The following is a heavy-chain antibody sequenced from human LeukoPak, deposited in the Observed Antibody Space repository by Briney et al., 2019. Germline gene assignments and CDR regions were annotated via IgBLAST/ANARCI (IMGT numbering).Heavy chain of an antibody. Sequence: PGGSLRLSCAASGFTFSGSAMHWVRQASGKGLEWVGRIRSKANSYATAYAASVKGRFTISRDDSKNTAYLQMNSLKTEDTAVYYCTSSRSVTPYYYYYYMDVWGKGTTVTVSS. D-gene: IGHD4-11*01. J-gene: IGHJ6*03. CDR1: GFTFSGSA. V-gene: IGHV3-73*01. CDR2: IRSKANSYAT. CDR3: TSSRSVTPYYYYYYMDV.